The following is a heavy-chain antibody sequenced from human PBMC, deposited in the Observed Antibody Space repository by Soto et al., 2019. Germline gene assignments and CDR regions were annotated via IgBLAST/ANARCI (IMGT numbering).Heavy chain of an antibody. CDR2: INPNSGGT. CDR1: GYTFTGYY. J-gene: IGHJ6*02. Sequence: GASVKVSCKASGYTFTGYYMHWVRQAPGQGLEWMGWINPNSGGTNYAQKFQGRVTMTRDTSISTAYMELSRLRSDDTALYYCARVAATSLYYYYYGMDVWDQGTTVTVSS. CDR3: ARVAATSLYYYYYGMDV. V-gene: IGHV1-2*02. D-gene: IGHD6-25*01.